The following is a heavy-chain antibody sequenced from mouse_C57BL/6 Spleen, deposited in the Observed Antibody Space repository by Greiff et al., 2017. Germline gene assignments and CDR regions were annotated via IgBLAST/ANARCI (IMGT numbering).Heavy chain of an antibody. CDR3: ARSGGLRGAMDY. CDR2: IYPGSGNT. J-gene: IGHJ4*01. D-gene: IGHD3-2*02. V-gene: IGHV1-76*01. Sequence: QVQLQQSGAELVRPGASVKLSCKASGYTFTDYYINWVKQRPGQGLEWIARIYPGSGNTYYNEKFKGKATLTAEKSSSTAYMQLSSLTSEDSAVYFCARSGGLRGAMDYWGQGTSVTVSS. CDR1: GYTFTDYY.